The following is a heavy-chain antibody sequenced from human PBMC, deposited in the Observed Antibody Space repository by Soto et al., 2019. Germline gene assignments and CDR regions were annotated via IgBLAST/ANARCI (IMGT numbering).Heavy chain of an antibody. Sequence: SETLSLTCAVYGGSFSGYYWSWIRQPPGKGLEWIGEINHSGSTNYNPSLKSRVTISVDTSKNQFSLKLSSVTAADTAVYYCARGPRGQLWLRYFDYWGQGTLVTVSS. J-gene: IGHJ4*02. CDR1: GGSFSGYY. CDR3: ARGPRGQLWLRYFDY. V-gene: IGHV4-34*01. D-gene: IGHD5-18*01. CDR2: INHSGST.